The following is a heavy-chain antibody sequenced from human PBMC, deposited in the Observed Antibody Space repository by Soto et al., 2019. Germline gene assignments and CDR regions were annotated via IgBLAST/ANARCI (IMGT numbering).Heavy chain of an antibody. CDR1: GFTFSNAW. V-gene: IGHV3-15*07. CDR2: IKSKTDGGTT. D-gene: IGHD6-19*01. Sequence: GGSLRLSCAASGFTFSNAWMNWVRQAPGKGLEWVGRIKSKTDGGTTDYAAPVKGRFTISRDDSKNTLYLQMNSLKTEDTAVYYCTTEGGNSSSDAFDIWGQGTMVTVSS. CDR3: TTEGGNSSSDAFDI. J-gene: IGHJ3*02.